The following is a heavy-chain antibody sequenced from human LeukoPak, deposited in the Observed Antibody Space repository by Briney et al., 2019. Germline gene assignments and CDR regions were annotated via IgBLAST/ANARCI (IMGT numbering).Heavy chain of an antibody. Sequence: GGSLRLSXAASGFTFDDYAMHWVRQAPGKGLEWVSLISGDGGSTYYADSVKGRFTISRDNSKNCLYLQMNSLRTEDTALYYCAKDILGYDFWSGYPGIDYWGQGTLVTVSS. D-gene: IGHD3-3*01. CDR1: GFTFDDYA. CDR2: ISGDGGST. CDR3: AKDILGYDFWSGYPGIDY. V-gene: IGHV3-43*02. J-gene: IGHJ4*02.